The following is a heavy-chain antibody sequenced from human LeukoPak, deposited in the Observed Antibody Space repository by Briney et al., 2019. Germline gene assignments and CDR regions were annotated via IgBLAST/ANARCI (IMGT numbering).Heavy chain of an antibody. V-gene: IGHV3-66*02. CDR1: GITFASYS. CDR3: ARGGGCSGTNCYIDAFDI. D-gene: IGHD2-2*01. J-gene: IGHJ3*02. Sequence: GGSLRLSCAASGITFASYSMTWVRQAPGKGLDWVSIIYSGGSASYADSVRGRFTISRDKTKNTLYLQMNSLRAEDTAVYYCARGGGCSGTNCYIDAFDIWGQGTVVTVSS. CDR2: IYSGGSA.